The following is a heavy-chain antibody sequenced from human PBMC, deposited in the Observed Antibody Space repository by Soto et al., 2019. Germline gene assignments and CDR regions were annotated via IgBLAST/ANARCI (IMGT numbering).Heavy chain of an antibody. CDR2: MSYDGSDT. J-gene: IGHJ4*02. D-gene: IGHD3-10*02. CDR1: GFIFSNNG. CDR3: TIVRVADSALDH. V-gene: IGHV3-30*02. Sequence: GGSLRLSCVGSGFIFSNNGMHWVRQTPGKGLEWVAFMSYDGSDTFYADSGKGRFTISRDNSKNTLFLHMSNLRAEDTDMYYCTIVRVADSALDHWGQGTLVTVSS.